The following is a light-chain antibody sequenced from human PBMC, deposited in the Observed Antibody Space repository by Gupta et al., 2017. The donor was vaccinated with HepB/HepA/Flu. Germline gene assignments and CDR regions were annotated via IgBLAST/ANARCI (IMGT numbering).Light chain of an antibody. CDR1: QNVLYSNNKDF. CDR3: QQYYDTPNT. V-gene: IGKV4-1*01. CDR2: WAS. J-gene: IGKJ5*01. Sequence: DIVMTQSPDSLAVSLGERATINFKSSQNVLYSNNKDFLAWYQQKPGHPPKLLISWASPRESGVLDRFSGSRSAADFTLTIISLQAEDVVVNYCQQYYDTPNTFGQGTLLEIK.